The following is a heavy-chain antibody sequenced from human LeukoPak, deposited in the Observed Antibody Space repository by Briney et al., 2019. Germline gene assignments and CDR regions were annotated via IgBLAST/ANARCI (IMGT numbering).Heavy chain of an antibody. CDR2: MNPNSGNT. D-gene: IGHD3-10*01. J-gene: IGHJ6*03. CDR3: ARGGDSRHYYGSGTSDYYYYMDV. CDR1: GYTFTSYD. V-gene: IGHV1-8*01. Sequence: ASVKVSCKASGYTFTSYDINWVRQATGQGLEWMGWMNPNSGNTGYAQKFQGRVTMTRNTSISTAYMELSSLRSEDTAVYYCARGGDSRHYYGSGTSDYYYYMDVWGKGTTVTVSS.